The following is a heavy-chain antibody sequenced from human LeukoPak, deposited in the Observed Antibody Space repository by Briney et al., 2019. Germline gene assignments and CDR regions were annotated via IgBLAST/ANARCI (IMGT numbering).Heavy chain of an antibody. CDR1: GSTFSSYG. CDR3: ARGEVVTAHFDY. J-gene: IGHJ4*02. CDR2: INHSGST. V-gene: IGHV4-34*01. Sequence: GSLRLSCAASGSTFSSYGMHWVRQAPGKGLEWIGEINHSGSTNYNPSLKSRVTISVDTSKNQFSLKLSSVTAADTAVYYCARGEVVTAHFDYWGQGTLVTVSS. D-gene: IGHD2-21*02.